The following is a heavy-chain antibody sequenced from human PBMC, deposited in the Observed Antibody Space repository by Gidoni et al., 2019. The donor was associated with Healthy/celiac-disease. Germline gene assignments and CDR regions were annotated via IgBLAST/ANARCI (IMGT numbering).Heavy chain of an antibody. CDR3: ARGAYYYDSSGAPPGY. CDR2: ISYDGSNK. V-gene: IGHV3-30-3*01. Sequence: QVQLVESGGGVVQPGRSLRLSCAASGFPFSSYAMHWVRQAPGKGLEWVAVISYDGSNKYYADSVKGRFTISRDNSKNTLYLQMNSLRAEDTAVYYCARGAYYYDSSGAPPGYWGQGTLVTVSS. J-gene: IGHJ4*02. CDR1: GFPFSSYA. D-gene: IGHD3-22*01.